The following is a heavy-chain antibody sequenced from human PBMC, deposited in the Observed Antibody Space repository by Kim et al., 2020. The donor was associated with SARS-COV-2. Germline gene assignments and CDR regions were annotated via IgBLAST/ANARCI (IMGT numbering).Heavy chain of an antibody. CDR3: ARGSPNHYYYYYGMDV. J-gene: IGHJ6*02. Sequence: RESRFTISVDTSKNQFSLKLSSVTAADTAVYYCARGSPNHYYYYYGMDVWGQGTTVTVSS. V-gene: IGHV4-59*09.